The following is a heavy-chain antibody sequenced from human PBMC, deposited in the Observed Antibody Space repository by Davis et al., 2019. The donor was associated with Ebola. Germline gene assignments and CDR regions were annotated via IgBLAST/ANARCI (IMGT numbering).Heavy chain of an antibody. D-gene: IGHD1-20*01. CDR1: GFTFSSYS. Sequence: GESLKTSCAASGFTFSSYSMNWVRQAPGKGLEWVSSISSSSSYIYYADSLKGRFTISRDNSKNSLYLQMNSLRAEDTAVYYCARDNWNSFDYWGQGTLVTVSS. CDR3: ARDNWNSFDY. V-gene: IGHV3-21*01. CDR2: ISSSSSYI. J-gene: IGHJ4*02.